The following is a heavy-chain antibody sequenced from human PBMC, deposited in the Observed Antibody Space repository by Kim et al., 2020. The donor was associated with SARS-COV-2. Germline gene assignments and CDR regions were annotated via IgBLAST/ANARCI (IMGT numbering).Heavy chain of an antibody. CDR3: ARDLFGSSWYLGAFDI. Sequence: SPQSRVPIPVDTSKNQFSLKLGSVTAADTAVYYCARDLFGSSWYLGAFDIWGQGTMVTVSS. V-gene: IGHV4-59*01. J-gene: IGHJ3*02. D-gene: IGHD6-13*01.